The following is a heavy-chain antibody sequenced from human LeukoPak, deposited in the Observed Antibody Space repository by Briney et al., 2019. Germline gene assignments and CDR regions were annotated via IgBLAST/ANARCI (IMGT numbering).Heavy chain of an antibody. CDR2: LSPRDGDT. Sequence: GASVKVSCTVSGSTLTKISIDWVRQAPGKGLEWMGSLSPRDGDTSHAQKFQGRFNMTADTSTDTAYMEMSSLDSGDTAVYYCATGAMVYDYWGQGTLVIVSS. V-gene: IGHV1-24*01. J-gene: IGHJ4*02. CDR3: ATGAMVYDY. CDR1: GSTLTKIS. D-gene: IGHD3-10*01.